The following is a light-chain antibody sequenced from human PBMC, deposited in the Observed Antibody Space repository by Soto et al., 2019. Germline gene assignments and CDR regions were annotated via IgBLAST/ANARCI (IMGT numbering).Light chain of an antibody. V-gene: IGKV1-5*01. CDR1: QSISRS. CDR3: QQYNSYWT. J-gene: IGKJ1*01. Sequence: IQLSQSRSSLYASVGDRVTITCRASQSISRSLAWYQHQPGKAPKLLIYDASSLESGVPSRCSGSGSGTDFTLTISSLQPEDFATYYCQQYNSYWTFGQGTNVDIK. CDR2: DAS.